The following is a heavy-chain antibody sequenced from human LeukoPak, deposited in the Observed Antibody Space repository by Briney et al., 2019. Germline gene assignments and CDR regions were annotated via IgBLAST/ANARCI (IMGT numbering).Heavy chain of an antibody. Sequence: SVKVSCKASGGTFSSYAISWVLQAPGQGLEWMGGIIPIFGTANYAQKFQGRVTITTDESTSTAYMELSSLRSEDTAVYYCARVASGYSYGLNWYFDLWGRGTLVTVSS. CDR2: IIPIFGTA. J-gene: IGHJ2*01. CDR3: ARVASGYSYGLNWYFDL. V-gene: IGHV1-69*05. D-gene: IGHD5-18*01. CDR1: GGTFSSYA.